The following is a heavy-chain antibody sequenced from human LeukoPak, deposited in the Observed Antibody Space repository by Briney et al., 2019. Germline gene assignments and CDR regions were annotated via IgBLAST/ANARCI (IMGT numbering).Heavy chain of an antibody. CDR2: INWSGGST. CDR3: ARAPITSPFYFDY. D-gene: IGHD2-2*01. CDR1: GFAVDEHG. Sequence: PGGSLRLSCTASGFAVDEHGMSWVRQFPGKGLEWVSGINWSGGSTGYADPLRGRFTISRDNAKNSLYLQMDSLRAEDTALYYCARAPITSPFYFDYWGQGTLVTVSS. V-gene: IGHV3-20*04. J-gene: IGHJ4*02.